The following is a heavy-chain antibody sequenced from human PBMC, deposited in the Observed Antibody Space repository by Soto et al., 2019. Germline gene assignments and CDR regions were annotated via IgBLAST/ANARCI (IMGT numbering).Heavy chain of an antibody. CDR1: GIKFSDAW. V-gene: IGHV3-15*07. D-gene: IGHD6-13*01. Sequence: EVPLVESGGGLVKPGESLRLSCVVSGIKFSDAWMNWVRQTPGKGLEWVGRIYGDSRSETAAPVKGRFTISRDNSKATLYLEMSTLGVDDTAVYFCVWQARYTSNFHWGQGTLVTVSS. CDR3: VWQARYTSNFH. J-gene: IGHJ4*02. CDR2: IYGDSRSET.